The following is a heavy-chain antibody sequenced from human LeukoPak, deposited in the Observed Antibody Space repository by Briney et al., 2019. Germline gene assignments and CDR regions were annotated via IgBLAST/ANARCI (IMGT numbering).Heavy chain of an antibody. V-gene: IGHV3-15*01. J-gene: IGHJ4*02. CDR3: TRVNYAAFDY. CDR2: IKSKTDGGTT. Sequence: GGSLRLSCAASGFTISNARMSWVRQAPGKGLEWVGRIKSKTDGGTTDYAAPVKGRFTISRDDSRNTLYLQMNSLKTEDTAVYYCTRVNYAAFDYWGQGTLVTVSS. D-gene: IGHD3-16*01. CDR1: GFTISNAR.